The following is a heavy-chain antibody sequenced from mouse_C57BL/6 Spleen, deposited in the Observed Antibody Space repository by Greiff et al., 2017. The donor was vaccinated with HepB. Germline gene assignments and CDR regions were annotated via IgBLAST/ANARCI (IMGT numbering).Heavy chain of an antibody. CDR3: ARHEEGYYYFDY. CDR2: FYPGSGSI. CDR1: GYTFTEYT. Sequence: VQRVESGAELVKPGASVKLSCKASGYTFTEYTIHWVKQRSGQGLEWIGWFYPGSGSIKYNEKFKDKATLTADKSSSTVYMELSRLTSEDSAVYFCARHEEGYYYFDYWGQGTTLTVSS. J-gene: IGHJ2*01. V-gene: IGHV1-62-2*01. D-gene: IGHD2-14*01.